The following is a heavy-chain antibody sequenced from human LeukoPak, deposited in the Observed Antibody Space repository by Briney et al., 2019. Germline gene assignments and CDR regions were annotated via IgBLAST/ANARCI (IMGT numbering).Heavy chain of an antibody. CDR3: ARIHCSSSRCYWFDP. V-gene: IGHV4-30-4*01. CDR2: IYYNGNT. CDR1: GGSVNSVDYY. Sequence: PSETLSLTCSVSGGSVNSVDYYWSWIRQPPGEGLEWIGYIYYNGNTYYNPSLKSRVTISVDTSKNQFSLKLNSVTAADTAVYYCARIHCSSSRCYWFDPWGQGTLVTVPS. D-gene: IGHD2-2*01. J-gene: IGHJ5*02.